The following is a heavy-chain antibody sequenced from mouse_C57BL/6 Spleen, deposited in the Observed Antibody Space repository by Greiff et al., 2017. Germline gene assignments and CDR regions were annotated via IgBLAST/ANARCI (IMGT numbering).Heavy chain of an antibody. V-gene: IGHV5-9*01. Sequence: EVQGVESGGGLVKPGGSLKLSCAASGFTFSSYTMSWVRQTPEKRLEWVATISGGGGNTYYPDSVKGRFTISRDNAKNTLYLPIGSLRSWHTALYYCARQFITTLVRFYYFDYWGQGTTLTVSS. J-gene: IGHJ2*01. CDR3: ARQFITTLVRFYYFDY. CDR2: ISGGGGNT. D-gene: IGHD1-1*01. CDR1: GFTFSSYT.